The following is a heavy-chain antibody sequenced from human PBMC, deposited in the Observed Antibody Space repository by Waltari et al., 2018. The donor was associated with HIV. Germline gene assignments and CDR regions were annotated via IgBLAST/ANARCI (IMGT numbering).Heavy chain of an antibody. CDR1: GYTLPSYG. V-gene: IGHV1-18*01. CDR2: ISAYNGNT. D-gene: IGHD3-10*01. J-gene: IGHJ4*02. CDR3: ARDKTTYYYGSGVSY. Sequence: VQLVQTGAKVQKHGDSVKYSCKASGYTLPSYGISWVRQAPGQGLEWMGWISAYNGNTNYAQKLQGRVTMTTDTSTSTAYMELSSLRSDDTAVYYCARDKTTYYYGSGVSYWGQGTLVTVSS.